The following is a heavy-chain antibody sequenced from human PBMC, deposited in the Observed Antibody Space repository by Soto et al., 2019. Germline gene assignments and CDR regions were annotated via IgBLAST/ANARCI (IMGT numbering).Heavy chain of an antibody. CDR2: IYSGGST. CDR3: ARDVSLVFDP. D-gene: IGHD2-8*02. Sequence: GGSLRLSCAASGFTVSSNYMSWVRQAPGKGLEWVSVIYSGGSTYYADSVKGRFTISRDNAKNTLYLQINSLRAEDTAVYYCARDVSLVFDPWGQGTLVTVSS. CDR1: GFTVSSNY. V-gene: IGHV3-66*01. J-gene: IGHJ5*02.